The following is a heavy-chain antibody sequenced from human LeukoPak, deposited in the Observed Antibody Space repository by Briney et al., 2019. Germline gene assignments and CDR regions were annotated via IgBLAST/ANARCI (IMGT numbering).Heavy chain of an antibody. V-gene: IGHV1-8*03. Sequence: GASVKVSCKASGYTFTSYDINWVRQATGLGLEWMGWMNLNSGNTGYAQKFQGRVTITRNTSISTAYMELSSLRSEDTAVYYCARKGIAAALDAFDIWGQGTMVTVSS. CDR2: MNLNSGNT. CDR1: GYTFTSYD. D-gene: IGHD6-13*01. J-gene: IGHJ3*02. CDR3: ARKGIAAALDAFDI.